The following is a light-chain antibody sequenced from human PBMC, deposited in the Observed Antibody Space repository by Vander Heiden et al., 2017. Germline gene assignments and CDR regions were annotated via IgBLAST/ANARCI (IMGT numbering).Light chain of an antibody. J-gene: IGKJ4*01. CDR3: QQTSSTPLT. CDR2: IAS. Sequence: KLSPSPPYLSASVRDRVTITCRASQSISSYLNWYQQKPGKAPKLLIYIASSLQSGVPSRFSGSGSGTDFTLTISSLQPEDFATYYCQQTSSTPLTFGGGTKVEIK. V-gene: IGKV1-39*01. CDR1: QSISSY.